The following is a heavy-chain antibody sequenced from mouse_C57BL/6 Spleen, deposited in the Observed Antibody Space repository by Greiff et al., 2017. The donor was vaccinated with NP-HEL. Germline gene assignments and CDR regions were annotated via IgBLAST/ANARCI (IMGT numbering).Heavy chain of an antibody. CDR2: IHPNSGST. CDR3: ARPSTGDYAMDY. D-gene: IGHD4-1*01. J-gene: IGHJ4*01. CDR1: GYTFTSYW. Sequence: QVQLQQPGAELVKPGASVKLSCKASGYTFTSYWMHWVKRRPGQGLEWIGMIHPNSGSTNYNEKFKSKATLTVDKSSSTAYMQLSSLTSEDSAVYYCARPSTGDYAMDYWGQGTSVTVSS. V-gene: IGHV1-64*01.